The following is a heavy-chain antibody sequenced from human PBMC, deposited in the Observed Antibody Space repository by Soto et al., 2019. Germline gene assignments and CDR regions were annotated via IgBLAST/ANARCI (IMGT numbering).Heavy chain of an antibody. D-gene: IGHD2-2*01. CDR2: IWYDGSNK. CDR3: ARDGDIVVVPAAPPAWFDP. CDR1: GFTFSSYG. V-gene: IGHV3-33*01. Sequence: PGGSLRLSCAASGFTFSSYGMHWARQPPCKGMEGVAVIWYDGSNKYYADSVKRRFTISRENSKNTLYLQMNSLRAEDTAVYYCARDGDIVVVPAAPPAWFDPWGQGTLVTVSS. J-gene: IGHJ5*02.